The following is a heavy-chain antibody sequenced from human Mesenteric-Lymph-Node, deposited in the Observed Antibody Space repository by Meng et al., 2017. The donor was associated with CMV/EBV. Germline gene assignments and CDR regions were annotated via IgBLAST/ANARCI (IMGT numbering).Heavy chain of an antibody. Sequence: GSLRLSCAASGLTVSSNYLTWVRQAPGKGLEWVAAIYSGGSTYYADSVKGRFTISRDNSKKTLYLQMNSLRNEDTAVYYCARDMYWSQTYHGVDVWGHGTTVTVSS. CDR3: ARDMYWSQTYHGVDV. J-gene: IGHJ6*02. CDR1: GLTVSSNY. V-gene: IGHV3-66*02. CDR2: IYSGGST. D-gene: IGHD3-3*01.